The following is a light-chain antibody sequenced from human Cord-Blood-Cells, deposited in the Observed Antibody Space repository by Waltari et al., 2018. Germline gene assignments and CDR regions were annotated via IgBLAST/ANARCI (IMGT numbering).Light chain of an antibody. V-gene: IGKV3-20*01. Sequence: EIVLTQSPGTLSLSPGERATLSCMASQSVSSSYLALYQQKPGQAPRLLIYGASSRATGIPDRFSGSGSGTDFTLTISRLEPEDFAVYYCQQYGSSPTWTFGQGTKVEIK. CDR1: QSVSSSY. CDR3: QQYGSSPTWT. CDR2: GAS. J-gene: IGKJ1*01.